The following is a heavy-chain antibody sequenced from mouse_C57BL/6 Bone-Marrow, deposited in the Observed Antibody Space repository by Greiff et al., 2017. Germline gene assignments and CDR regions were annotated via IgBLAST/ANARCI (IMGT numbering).Heavy chain of an antibody. J-gene: IGHJ3*01. CDR2: INPSSGYT. V-gene: IGHV1-7*01. CDR3: AELGFAD. Sequence: LQQSGAELAKPGASVKLSCKASGYTFTSYWMHWVKPRPGQGLEWIGYINPSSGYTKYNQKFKDKATLTADTSSSTAYMQLSSLTYGDSAVYYCAELGFADWGQGTLVTVSA. CDR1: GYTFTSYW. D-gene: IGHD4-1*01.